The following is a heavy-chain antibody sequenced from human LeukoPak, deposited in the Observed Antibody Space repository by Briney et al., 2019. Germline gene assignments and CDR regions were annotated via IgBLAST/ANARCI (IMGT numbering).Heavy chain of an antibody. J-gene: IGHJ4*02. V-gene: IGHV3-48*01. CDR2: ITGSSSTI. CDR1: GFTFXSSS. D-gene: IGHD3-22*01. Sequence: GGSLRXSCAASGFTFXSSSMNWXXQAPGKGLEWVSYITGSSSTIYYADSVKGRFTISRDNAKNSLYLQMNSLRAEDTAVYYCAREXXGYCDSSGYFVDWGQGTLVTVSS. CDR3: AREXXGYCDSSGYFVD.